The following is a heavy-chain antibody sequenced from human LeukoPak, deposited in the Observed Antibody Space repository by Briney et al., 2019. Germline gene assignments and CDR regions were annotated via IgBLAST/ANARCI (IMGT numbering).Heavy chain of an antibody. CDR3: ARDGGDYYDSSGYYDY. D-gene: IGHD3-22*01. V-gene: IGHV1-18*01. Sequence: GASVKVSCKASGNSFTSYGISWVRQAPGQGLEWMGWISAYNGNTNYAQKLQGRVTMTTDTSTSTAYMELRSLRSDDTAVYYCARDGGDYYDSSGYYDYWGQGTLVTVSS. J-gene: IGHJ4*02. CDR2: ISAYNGNT. CDR1: GNSFTSYG.